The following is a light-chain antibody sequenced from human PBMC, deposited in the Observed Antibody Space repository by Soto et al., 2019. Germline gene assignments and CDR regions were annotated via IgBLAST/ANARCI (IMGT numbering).Light chain of an antibody. J-gene: IGLJ1*01. CDR1: SSDIGTYDY. V-gene: IGLV2-14*01. CDR3: SSFTSRFTFV. CDR2: EVT. Sequence: QSALTQPASVSGSPGQSITISCTGTSSDIGTYDYVSWYQHHPGKAPKLMIYEVTNRPSGVSDRFSGSKSGNTASLTISGLQAEDEADYYCSSFTSRFTFVFGTGTKLTVL.